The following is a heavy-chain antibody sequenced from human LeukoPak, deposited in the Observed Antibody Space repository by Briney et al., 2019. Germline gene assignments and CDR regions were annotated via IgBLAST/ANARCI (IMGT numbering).Heavy chain of an antibody. D-gene: IGHD5-12*01. J-gene: IGHJ4*02. V-gene: IGHV4-61*02. CDR2: IHISGST. CDR3: ARGGVANPNYFDY. CDR1: GDSFSSGLYY. Sequence: SQTLSLTCTVSGDSFSSGLYYWSWIPQPAGKRLEWIVRIHISGSTKYNPSLKSRVTVSMDTSKAQFSLKLSSVTAADTAVYYCARGGVANPNYFDYWGRGTLVTVSS.